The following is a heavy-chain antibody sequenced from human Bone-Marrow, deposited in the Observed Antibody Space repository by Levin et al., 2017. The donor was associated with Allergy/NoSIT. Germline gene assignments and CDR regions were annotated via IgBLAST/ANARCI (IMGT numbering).Heavy chain of an antibody. D-gene: IGHD6-13*01. CDR3: ARAAGAAGRGGIDV. J-gene: IGHJ6*02. CDR1: GFPFSTYG. CDR2: ISTRSTYI. Sequence: GGSLRLSCATSGFPFSTYGMAWVRQAPGEGLEWLASISTRSTYIHYADSVKGRFTISRDNANNSLSLQMNRLRREDTAVYYCARAAGAAGRGGIDVWGQGTTVTVSS. V-gene: IGHV3-21*01.